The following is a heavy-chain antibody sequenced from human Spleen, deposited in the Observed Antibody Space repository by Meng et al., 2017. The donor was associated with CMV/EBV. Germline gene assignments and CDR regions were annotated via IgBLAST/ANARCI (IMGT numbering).Heavy chain of an antibody. CDR3: AGDSPGSCSSTSCPWYYYYYYGMDV. V-gene: IGHV3-21*01. J-gene: IGHJ6*02. CDR2: ISSSRRYI. Sequence: GGSLRLSCAASGFTFSSYSMNWVHQAPGKGLEWDSAISSSRRYIYYADSVKGRFTISRDNAKNSMYLQMNSLRAEDAAVYYCAGDSPGSCSSTSCPWYYYYYYGMDVWGQGTTVTVSS. D-gene: IGHD2-2*03. CDR1: GFTFSSYS.